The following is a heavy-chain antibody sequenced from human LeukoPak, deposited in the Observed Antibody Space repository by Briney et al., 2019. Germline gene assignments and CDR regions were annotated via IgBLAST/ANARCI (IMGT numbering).Heavy chain of an antibody. CDR3: ARDSRGRSRPYYFDY. D-gene: IGHD1-14*01. Sequence: GGSLRLSCAASGFTFSNYWMHWVRQAPGKGLVWVSRINSDGINTSYADSVKGRFTISRDNAKNTLNLQMNSLRAEDTAVYYCARDSRGRSRPYYFDYWGQGILVTVSA. J-gene: IGHJ4*02. V-gene: IGHV3-74*01. CDR1: GFTFSNYW. CDR2: INSDGINT.